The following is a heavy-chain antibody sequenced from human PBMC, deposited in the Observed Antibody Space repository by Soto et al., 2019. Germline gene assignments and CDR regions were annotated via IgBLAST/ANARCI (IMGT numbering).Heavy chain of an antibody. CDR2: FFYSGTT. CDR1: GDSMTDYC. D-gene: IGHD4-17*01. V-gene: IGHV4-59*01. Sequence: PSETLSITCIVSGDSMTDYCWSWIRQAPGKGLEWIGFFFYSGTTNYHPSLKSRVTLSIDTSKNELSLTLTSVTAADTDVYYCARRSDYFYPWGQGTLVTVSS. CDR3: ARRSDYFYP. J-gene: IGHJ5*02.